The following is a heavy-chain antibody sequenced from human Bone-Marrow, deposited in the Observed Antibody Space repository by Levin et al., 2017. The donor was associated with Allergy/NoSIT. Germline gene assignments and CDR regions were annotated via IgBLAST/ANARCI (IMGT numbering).Heavy chain of an antibody. CDR3: ARTSHSYSRSGNLSPYYSYYGMDV. CDR1: GFTFSDFY. Sequence: GESLKISCEVSGFTFSDFYMNWIRQAPGKGLEWVSFINNIGNNMYYADSVKGRFTISRDNAKNSMFLQMNNLRGAATAVYYCARTSHSYSRSGNLSPYYSYYGMDVWGQGTTVTVS. V-gene: IGHV3-11*01. CDR2: INNIGNNM. D-gene: IGHD2-15*01. J-gene: IGHJ6*02.